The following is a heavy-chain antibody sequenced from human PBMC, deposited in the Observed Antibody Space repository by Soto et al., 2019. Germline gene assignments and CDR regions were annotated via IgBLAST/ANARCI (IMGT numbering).Heavy chain of an antibody. CDR3: ARGSGSYYELYYFDY. D-gene: IGHD3-10*01. Sequence: PSETLSLTCTVSGGSISSGGYYWSWIRQHPGKGLEWIGYIYYSGSTYYNPSLKSRVTISVDTSKNQFSLKLSSVTAADTAVYYCARGSGSYYELYYFDYWGQGTLVTVSS. J-gene: IGHJ4*02. V-gene: IGHV4-31*03. CDR2: IYYSGST. CDR1: GGSISSGGYY.